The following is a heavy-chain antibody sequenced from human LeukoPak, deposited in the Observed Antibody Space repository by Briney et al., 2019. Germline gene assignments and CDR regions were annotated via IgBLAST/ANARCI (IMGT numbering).Heavy chain of an antibody. D-gene: IGHD3-10*01. V-gene: IGHV3-7*01. CDR3: ARDREVALFYFDY. Sequence: GGSLRLSCAASGFTFNSYWMGWVRQAPGKWLEWVANIKQDGSQKYYVDSVKGRFTISRDNTKNSLFLQMNSLRAEDTAVYYCARDREVALFYFDYWGQGTLVTVSS. CDR2: IKQDGSQK. J-gene: IGHJ4*02. CDR1: GFTFNSYW.